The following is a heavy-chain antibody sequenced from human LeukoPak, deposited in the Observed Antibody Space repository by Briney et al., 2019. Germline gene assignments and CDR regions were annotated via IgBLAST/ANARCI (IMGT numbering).Heavy chain of an antibody. Sequence: PGESLRLSCTASKLTFSSYHMHWVRQAPGKGLEWVSSISSSGSYVHYIDSVKGRFTISRDDAQNSLFLQMNSLRAEDTAVYYCARDGYRLVATYAVDYWGQGTLVTVSS. CDR3: ARDGYRLVATYAVDY. CDR1: KLTFSSYH. D-gene: IGHD5-12*01. J-gene: IGHJ4*02. V-gene: IGHV3-21*06. CDR2: ISSSGSYV.